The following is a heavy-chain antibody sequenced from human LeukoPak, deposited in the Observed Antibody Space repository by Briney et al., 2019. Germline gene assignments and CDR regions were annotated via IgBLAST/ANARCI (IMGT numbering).Heavy chain of an antibody. D-gene: IGHD1-26*01. CDR2: IYPGDSDT. CDR3: ARHSVGATEATDAFDI. CDR1: GYSLTSYW. J-gene: IGHJ3*02. V-gene: IGHV5-51*01. Sequence: RHGESLKISCKGSGYSLTSYWIGWVRQMPGKGLEWMGIIYPGDSDTRYSPSFQGQVTISADKSISTAYLQWSSLKASDTAMYYCARHSVGATEATDAFDIWGQGTMVTVSS.